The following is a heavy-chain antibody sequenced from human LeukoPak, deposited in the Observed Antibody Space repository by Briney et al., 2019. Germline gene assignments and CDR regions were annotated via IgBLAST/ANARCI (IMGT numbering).Heavy chain of an antibody. CDR3: STDRGYQGDLYFDN. V-gene: IGHV3-30-3*01. CDR1: GFTFSSYA. D-gene: IGHD2-2*01. J-gene: IGHJ4*02. Sequence: GGSLRLSCAASGFTFSSYATHWVRQAPGKGLEWVAVISYDGSNKYYADSVKGRFTISRDNSKNTLYLQMNSLRAEDTAVYYCSTDRGYQGDLYFDNWGQGTLVSVSS. CDR2: ISYDGSNK.